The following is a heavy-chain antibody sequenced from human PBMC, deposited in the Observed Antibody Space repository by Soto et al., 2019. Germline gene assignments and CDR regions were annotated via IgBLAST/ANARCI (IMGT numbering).Heavy chain of an antibody. CDR1: GYTFTSYG. D-gene: IGHD3-16*01. V-gene: IGHV1-18*01. J-gene: IGHJ6*02. CDR3: AMVDVYVTPSPQDV. Sequence: ASVKVSCKTSGYTFTSYGIGWARQAPGQGLEWMGWINTYNGNTNYAQNLQGRVTLTTDTSTSTAYMELRSLRSNDTAIYYCAMVDVYVTPSPQDVWGQGTTVTGSS. CDR2: INTYNGNT.